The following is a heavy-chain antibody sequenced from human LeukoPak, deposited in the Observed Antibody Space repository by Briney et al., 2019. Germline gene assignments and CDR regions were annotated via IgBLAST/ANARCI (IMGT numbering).Heavy chain of an antibody. CDR3: ARGTVKYYWFDP. CDR2: IYYSGST. CDR1: GGSLSSYY. J-gene: IGHJ5*02. Sequence: PSETLSLTCAVYGGSLSSYYWSWIRQPPGKGLEWIGYIYYSGSTNYNPSLKSRVTISVDTSKNQFSLKLSSVTAADTAVYYCARGTVKYYWFDPWGQGTLVTVSS. D-gene: IGHD2/OR15-2a*01. V-gene: IGHV4-59*01.